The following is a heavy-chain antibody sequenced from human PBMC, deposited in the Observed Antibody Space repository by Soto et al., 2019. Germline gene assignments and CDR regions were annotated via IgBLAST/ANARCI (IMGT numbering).Heavy chain of an antibody. Sequence: EVQLLESGGGLVQPGGSLRLSCVASGFPFSTYVIYWVRQAPGRGLEWVSAMSPGGGHRNYADSVEGRFTISRDDSKDTLYLQKNSLRAEDTGVYYCAKLGGRVATAGVDYWGQGTLVTVSS. CDR1: GFPFSTYV. J-gene: IGHJ4*02. V-gene: IGHV3-23*01. CDR2: MSPGGGHR. CDR3: AKLGGRVATAGVDY. D-gene: IGHD6-13*01.